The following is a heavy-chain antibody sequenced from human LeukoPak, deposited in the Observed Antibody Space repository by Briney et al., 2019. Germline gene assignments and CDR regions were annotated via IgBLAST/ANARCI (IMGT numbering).Heavy chain of an antibody. D-gene: IGHD6-19*01. CDR2: IKQDGSEK. Sequence: GGSLRLSCAASGFALSAYAMSWVRQAPGKGLEWVAIIKQDGSEKDYVDSVTGRFTISRDNAKNSLYLQMNSLRDEDTAVYYCARDTSAWRYGMDVWGQGTTVTVSS. J-gene: IGHJ6*02. CDR3: ARDTSAWRYGMDV. V-gene: IGHV3-7*01. CDR1: GFALSAYA.